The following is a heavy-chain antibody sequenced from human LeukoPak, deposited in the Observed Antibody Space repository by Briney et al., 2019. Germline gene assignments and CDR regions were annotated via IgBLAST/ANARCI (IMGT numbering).Heavy chain of an antibody. Sequence: GGSLRLSCAASGFTVSSNYMSWVRQAPGKGLEWVSVIYSGGSTYYADSVKGRFTISRDNSKNTLYLQMNSLRAEDTAVYYCARVGGSPYYYYYMDVWGKGTTVTVSS. CDR2: IYSGGST. CDR1: GFTVSSNY. CDR3: ARVGGSPYYYYYMDV. J-gene: IGHJ6*03. V-gene: IGHV3-53*01. D-gene: IGHD3-16*01.